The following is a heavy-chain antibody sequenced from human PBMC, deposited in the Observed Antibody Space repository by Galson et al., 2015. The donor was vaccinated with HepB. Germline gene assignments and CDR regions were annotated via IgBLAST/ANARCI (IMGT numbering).Heavy chain of an antibody. V-gene: IGHV3-74*01. CDR2: INSDGSST. Sequence: SLRLSCAASGFTFSSYWMHWVRQAPGKGLVWVSRINSDGSSTSYADSVKGRFTISRDNAKNTLYLQMNSLRAEDTAVYYCARSPSGWPFDYWGQGTLVTVSS. D-gene: IGHD6-19*01. CDR3: ARSPSGWPFDY. J-gene: IGHJ4*02. CDR1: GFTFSSYW.